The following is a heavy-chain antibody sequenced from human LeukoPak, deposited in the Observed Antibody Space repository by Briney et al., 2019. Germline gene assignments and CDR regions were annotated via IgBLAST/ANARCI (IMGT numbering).Heavy chain of an antibody. CDR1: GYTFTSYD. CDR3: ARGVVVVPAATPGAGIKYYYYYYGMDV. CDR2: MNPNSGNT. J-gene: IGHJ6*02. V-gene: IGHV1-8*01. Sequence: ASVKVSCKASGYTFTSYDINWVRQATGQGLEWMGWMNPNSGNTGYAQKFQGRVTMTRNTYISTAYMELSSLRSEDTAVYYCARGVVVVPAATPGAGIKYYYYYYGMDVWGQGTTVTVSS. D-gene: IGHD2-2*01.